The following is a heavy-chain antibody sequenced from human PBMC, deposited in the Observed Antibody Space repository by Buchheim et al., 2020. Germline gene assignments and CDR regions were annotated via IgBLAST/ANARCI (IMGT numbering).Heavy chain of an antibody. Sequence: DVELLESGGGLVRPGGSLRLSCAASGFIFNTYAVTWVRQAPGKGLEWVSTISAGGETTYYADSVRGRFTISRANSKTTLFLHLSSLRAEDTAIYYCVKRAGRTTNYWYYFDYWGQGAL. CDR3: VKRAGRTTNYWYYFDY. V-gene: IGHV3-23*01. D-gene: IGHD1-14*01. CDR2: ISAGGETT. J-gene: IGHJ4*02. CDR1: GFIFNTYA.